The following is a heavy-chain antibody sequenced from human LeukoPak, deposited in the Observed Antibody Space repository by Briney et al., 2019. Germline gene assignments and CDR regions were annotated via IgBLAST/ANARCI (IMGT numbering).Heavy chain of an antibody. CDR3: ARYYDTLTGYPATGWFDP. J-gene: IGHJ5*02. CDR1: GGSISNYY. CDR2: IYYSGST. D-gene: IGHD3-9*01. Sequence: SETLSLTCTVSGGSISNYYWSWIRQPPGKGLEWIGYIYYSGSTNSNPSLKSRVTISVDTSKNQFSLKLSSVTAADTAVSYCARYYDTLTGYPATGWFDPWGQGTLVTVSS. V-gene: IGHV4-59*12.